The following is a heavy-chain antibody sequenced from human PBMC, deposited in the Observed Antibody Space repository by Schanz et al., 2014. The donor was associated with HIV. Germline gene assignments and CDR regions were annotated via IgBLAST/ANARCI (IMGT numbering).Heavy chain of an antibody. CDR3: ASDPPQNGYNSLDY. J-gene: IGHJ4*02. CDR2: VIPMFGTA. Sequence: QVQLVQSGAEVKKPGSSVKVSCKASGGTFSNYAISWVRQAPGQGLEWMGQVIPMFGTANFAQRFQGRVTITADESTRTAYMELSGLTSGDTAVYYCASDPPQNGYNSLDYWGQGTLVTVSS. CDR1: GGTFSNYA. V-gene: IGHV1-69*01. D-gene: IGHD5-12*01.